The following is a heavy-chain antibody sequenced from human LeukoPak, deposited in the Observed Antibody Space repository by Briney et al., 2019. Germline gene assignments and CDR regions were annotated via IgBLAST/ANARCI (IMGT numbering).Heavy chain of an antibody. CDR3: ARPRAAAAGTGFDY. J-gene: IGHJ4*02. D-gene: IGHD6-13*01. CDR1: GGSISSSDYY. Sequence: SETLSLTCTAPGGSISSSDYYWGWIRQPPGKGLEWIGCIHYRGTTYYNPSLRSRVTISVATSRNHFSLRLSSVTAADTAVYYCARPRAAAAGTGFDYWGQGTLVTVSS. V-gene: IGHV4-39*02. CDR2: IHYRGTT.